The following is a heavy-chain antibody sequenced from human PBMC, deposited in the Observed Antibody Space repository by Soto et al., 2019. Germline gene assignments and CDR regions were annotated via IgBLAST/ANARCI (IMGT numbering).Heavy chain of an antibody. V-gene: IGHV1-18*01. CDR1: GYTFTRSG. Sequence: ASVKVSCKASGYTFTRSGISWVPQPPGQGPEWMGWITSYNGDTNYAQTFQGRVTMTTDTSTSTAYMELRSLRSDDTAVYYCARGGLGDFWSVYYGMDVWGQGTTVTVSS. J-gene: IGHJ6*02. D-gene: IGHD3-3*01. CDR2: ITSYNGDT. CDR3: ARGGLGDFWSVYYGMDV.